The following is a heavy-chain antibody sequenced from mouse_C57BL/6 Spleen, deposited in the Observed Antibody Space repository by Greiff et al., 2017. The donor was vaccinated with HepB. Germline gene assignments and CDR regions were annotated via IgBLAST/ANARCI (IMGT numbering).Heavy chain of an antibody. CDR2: INPNNGGT. Sequence: VHVKQSGPELVKPGASVKMSCKASGYTFTDYNMHWVKQSHGKSLEWIGYINPNNGGTSYNQKFKGKATLTVNKSSSTAYMELRSLTSEDSAVYYCATNYYGSSYGYFDYWGQGTTLTVSS. CDR1: GYTFTDYN. V-gene: IGHV1-22*01. D-gene: IGHD1-1*01. J-gene: IGHJ2*01. CDR3: ATNYYGSSYGYFDY.